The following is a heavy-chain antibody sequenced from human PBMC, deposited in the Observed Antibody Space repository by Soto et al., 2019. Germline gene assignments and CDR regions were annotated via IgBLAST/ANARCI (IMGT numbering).Heavy chain of an antibody. CDR3: AVLNCSGGSCYGLDAFDI. CDR1: GGSISSSSYY. Sequence: SETLSLTCTVSGGSISSSSYYWGWIRQPPGKGLEWIGSIYYSGSTYYNPSLKSRVTISVDTSKNQFSLKLSSVTAADTAVYYCAVLNCSGGSCYGLDAFDIWGQGTMVTVS. D-gene: IGHD2-15*01. J-gene: IGHJ3*02. CDR2: IYYSGST. V-gene: IGHV4-39*01.